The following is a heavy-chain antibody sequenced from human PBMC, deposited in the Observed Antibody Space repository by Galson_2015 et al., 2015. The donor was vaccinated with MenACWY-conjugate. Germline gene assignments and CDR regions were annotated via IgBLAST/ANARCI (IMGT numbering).Heavy chain of an antibody. V-gene: IGHV3-23*01. CDR1: GFTFSTYA. Sequence: SLRLSCAASGFTFSTYAMIWVRQAPGKGLEWVSEIGGTSGNTYYADSVKGRFTISRDNSKNTLYLQMDSLRPEDTAVYYCAKDERPDSNWRVDYWGQGTLVTVSS. CDR2: IGGTSGNT. CDR3: AKDERPDSNWRVDY. D-gene: IGHD1-20*01. J-gene: IGHJ4*02.